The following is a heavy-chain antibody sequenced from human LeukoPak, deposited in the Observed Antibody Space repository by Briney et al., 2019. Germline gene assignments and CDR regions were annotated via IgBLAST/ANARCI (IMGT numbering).Heavy chain of an antibody. D-gene: IGHD3-22*01. Sequence: PGGSLRLSCAASGFTFSSYEMNWVRQAPGKGLEWVSYISSSGNTIYYADSVKGRFTISRDNAKNSLFLQMNSLRAEDTAVYYCARDSYDSSGYYTDAFDIWGQGTMVTVSS. J-gene: IGHJ3*02. CDR3: ARDSYDSSGYYTDAFDI. CDR2: ISSSGNTI. CDR1: GFTFSSYE. V-gene: IGHV3-48*03.